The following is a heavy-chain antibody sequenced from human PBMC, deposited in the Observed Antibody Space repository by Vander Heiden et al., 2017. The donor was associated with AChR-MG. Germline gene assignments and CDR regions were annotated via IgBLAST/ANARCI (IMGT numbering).Heavy chain of an antibody. CDR3: ASGSGGSCLDY. CDR1: GGPVSSSSYD. Sequence: QPQLQESGPGLVKPSQTLPLTCTVSGGPVSSSSYDWGWMRQPPGKGVEWIGSIYYGGSTYYNPSLKSRVTISVDTSKNQFSLKLSSVTAADTAVYYGASGSGGSCLDYWGQGTLVTVSS. J-gene: IGHJ4*02. V-gene: IGHV4-39*01. D-gene: IGHD2-15*01. CDR2: IYYGGST.